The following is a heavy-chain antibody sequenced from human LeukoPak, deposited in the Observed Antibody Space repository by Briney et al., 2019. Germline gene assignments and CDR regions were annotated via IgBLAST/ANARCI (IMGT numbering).Heavy chain of an antibody. V-gene: IGHV4-59*01. J-gene: IGHJ4*02. D-gene: IGHD6-19*01. CDR2: VYYSGNT. CDR3: ARDNSAVAGMDY. CDR1: GGSISGFY. Sequence: SETLSLTCTVSGGSISGFYWNWIRQPPGKGLEWIGYVYYSGNTNYNPSLKSRVTISLDTSKNQFSLKLRSVTAADTAVYYCARDNSAVAGMDYWGQGTLVTVSS.